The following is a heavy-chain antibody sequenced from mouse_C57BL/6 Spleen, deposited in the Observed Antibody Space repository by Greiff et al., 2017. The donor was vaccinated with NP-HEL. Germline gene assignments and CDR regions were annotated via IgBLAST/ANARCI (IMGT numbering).Heavy chain of an antibody. V-gene: IGHV1-81*01. D-gene: IGHD2-4*01. J-gene: IGHJ2*01. Sequence: VKVVESGAELARPGASVKLSCKASGYTFTSYGISWVKQRTGQGLEWIGEIYPRSGNTYYNEKFKGKATLTADKSSSTAYMELRSLTSEDSAVYFCAREEDYDDFDYWGQGTTLTVSS. CDR3: AREEDYDDFDY. CDR1: GYTFTSYG. CDR2: IYPRSGNT.